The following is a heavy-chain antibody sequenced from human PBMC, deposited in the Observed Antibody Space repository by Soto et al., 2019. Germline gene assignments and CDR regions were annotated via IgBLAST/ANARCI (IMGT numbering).Heavy chain of an antibody. CDR2: IWYDGSNK. CDR1: GFTFSSYG. Sequence: GGSLRLSCAASGFTFSSYGMHWVRQAPGKGLEWVAVIWYDGSNKYYADSVKGRFTTSRDNSKNTLYLQMNSLRAEDTAVYYCARYCSSTSCYGALYYYYGMDVWGQGTTVTVSS. J-gene: IGHJ6*02. D-gene: IGHD2-2*01. CDR3: ARYCSSTSCYGALYYYYGMDV. V-gene: IGHV3-33*01.